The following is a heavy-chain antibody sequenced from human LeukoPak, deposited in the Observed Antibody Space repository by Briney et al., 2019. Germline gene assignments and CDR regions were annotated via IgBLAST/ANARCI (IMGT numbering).Heavy chain of an antibody. Sequence: PGGSLRLFCAASGFTFSSYGMHWVRQAPGKGLEGVAFIRYDGSNKYCADSVKGLFTICRDNCKNTLYLQMNSLRAEDTAVYYCAKDRGLTGDLRGFDYWGQGTLVTVSS. CDR3: AKDRGLTGDLRGFDY. D-gene: IGHD7-27*01. J-gene: IGHJ4*02. CDR1: GFTFSSYG. CDR2: IRYDGSNK. V-gene: IGHV3-30*02.